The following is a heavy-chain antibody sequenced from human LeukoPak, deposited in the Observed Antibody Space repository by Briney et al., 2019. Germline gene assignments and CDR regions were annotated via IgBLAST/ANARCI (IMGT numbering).Heavy chain of an antibody. CDR3: ARSPPSYYDSSGFDY. Sequence: TSETLSLTCSVSGGSISNYFWSWIRQPPGKGLEWIGYIYHGGSTYYNPSLKSRVTISVDTSKNRFSLKLSSVTAADTAVYYCARSPPSYYDSSGFDYWGQGTLVTVSS. CDR1: GGSISNYF. V-gene: IGHV4-59*01. CDR2: IYHGGST. J-gene: IGHJ4*02. D-gene: IGHD3-22*01.